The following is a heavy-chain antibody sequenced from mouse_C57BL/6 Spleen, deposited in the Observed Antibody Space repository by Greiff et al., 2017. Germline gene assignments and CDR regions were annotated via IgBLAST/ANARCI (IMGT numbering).Heavy chain of an antibody. V-gene: IGHV1-42*01. CDR3: ERWGDGYDFDY. D-gene: IGHD2-2*01. CDR1: GYSFTGYY. J-gene: IGHJ2*01. CDR2: INPSTGGT. Sequence: EVQLQQSGPELVKPGASVKISCKASGYSFTGYYMNWVKQSPEKSLEWIGEINPSTGGTTYNQKFKAKATLTVDKSSSTAYMQLKSLTSEDSAVYYCERWGDGYDFDYWGQGTTLTVSS.